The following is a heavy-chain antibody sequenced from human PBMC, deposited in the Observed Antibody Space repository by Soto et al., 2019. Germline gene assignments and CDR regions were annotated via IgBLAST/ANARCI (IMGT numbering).Heavy chain of an antibody. J-gene: IGHJ6*02. CDR3: ARASNGDNYYYYGMDV. V-gene: IGHV1-69*13. Sequence: GASVKVSCKASGYTFTSYYMHWVRQAPGQGLEWMGGIIPSVGTANYAQKFQGRVTITADESTSTAYMELSSLRSEDTAVYYCARASNGDNYYYYGMDVWGQGTTVTVSS. CDR2: IIPSVGTA. D-gene: IGHD4-17*01. CDR1: GYTFTSYY.